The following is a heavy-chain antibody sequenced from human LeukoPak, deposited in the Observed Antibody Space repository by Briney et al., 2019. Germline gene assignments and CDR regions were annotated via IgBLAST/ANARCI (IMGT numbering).Heavy chain of an antibody. J-gene: IGHJ4*02. CDR3: ARILASIIDY. V-gene: IGHV1-18*01. Sequence: ASVKVSCKASGYTFTNYGITWVRQAPGQGLEWMGWVSAKTGDTNHAQKFQGRVTMTTDTSTSTVYMELRSLRSDDTAVFYCARILASIIDYWGQGTLVTVSS. CDR2: VSAKTGDT. D-gene: IGHD5/OR15-5a*01. CDR1: GYTFTNYG.